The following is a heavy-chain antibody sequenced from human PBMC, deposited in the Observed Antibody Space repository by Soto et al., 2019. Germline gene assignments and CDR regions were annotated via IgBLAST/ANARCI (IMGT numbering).Heavy chain of an antibody. CDR3: ARDRRIAAAADFYFDS. Sequence: GGSLRLSCAASGFTFSAYSMNWVRQAPGKGLEWVSYISSRTNTIYYADSVQGRSTISRDDAKNSLYLQMDSLRAEDTAVYYCARDRRIAAAADFYFDSWGQGTLVTVSS. CDR1: GFTFSAYS. J-gene: IGHJ4*02. V-gene: IGHV3-48*01. CDR2: ISSRTNTI. D-gene: IGHD6-13*01.